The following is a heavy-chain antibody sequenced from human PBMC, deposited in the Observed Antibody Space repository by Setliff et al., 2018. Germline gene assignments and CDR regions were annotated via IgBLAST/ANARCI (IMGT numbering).Heavy chain of an antibody. CDR1: GFTFSRYW. Sequence: GGSLRLSCAASGFTFSRYWMSWVRQAPGKGLEWVANIKQDGSEKYYVDSVKGRFTISRDNAKNSLYLQMNSLRTEDTALYYCARSTETFSGEDFYFFYYMDVWGKGATVTVSS. J-gene: IGHJ6*03. CDR3: ARSTETFSGEDFYFFYYMDV. D-gene: IGHD4-4*01. CDR2: IKQDGSEK. V-gene: IGHV3-7*03.